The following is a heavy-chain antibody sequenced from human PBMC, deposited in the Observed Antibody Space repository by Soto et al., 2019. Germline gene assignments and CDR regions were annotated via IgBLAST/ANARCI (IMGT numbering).Heavy chain of an antibody. Sequence: VQLQQWGAGLLKPSETLSLTCAVYGGSFSGYYWSWIRQPPGKGLEWIGEINHIGGTNYDPSLNSRVTISLDTSKNQFTLRLSSVTAADTAVYDGAGGTWDLRFDPWGQGTLVTVSS. D-gene: IGHD1-26*01. CDR2: INHIGGT. J-gene: IGHJ5*02. CDR3: AGGTWDLRFDP. V-gene: IGHV4-34*01. CDR1: GGSFSGYY.